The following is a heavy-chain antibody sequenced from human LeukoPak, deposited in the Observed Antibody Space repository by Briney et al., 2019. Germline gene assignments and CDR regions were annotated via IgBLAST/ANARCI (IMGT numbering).Heavy chain of an antibody. CDR3: ARLRGSSVYYFDNCFDP. V-gene: IGHV3-23*01. D-gene: IGHD3-22*01. J-gene: IGHJ5*02. CDR1: GFTFSSYA. CDR2: ISAGGDNT. Sequence: GGSLTLSCAASGFTFSSYAMSWVRQAPGKGLEWVSSISAGGDNTYYADSVKGRFTISRDNSKTTLHLQMRSLRAEDTAVYYCARLRGSSVYYFDNCFDPWGQGTLVTVSS.